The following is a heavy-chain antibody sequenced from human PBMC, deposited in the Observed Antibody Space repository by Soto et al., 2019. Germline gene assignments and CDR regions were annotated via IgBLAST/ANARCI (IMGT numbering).Heavy chain of an antibody. J-gene: IGHJ1*01. CDR1: GFTFSSYA. Sequence: QVQLVESGGGVVQPGRSLRLSCAASGFTFSSYAMHWVRQAPGKGLEWVAVISYDGSNKYYADSVKGRFTISRDNSQNTLYLQMNSLRAEDTAVYYCARASLTYGGGYCPPGYWGHGTLVTFSS. CDR2: ISYDGSNK. V-gene: IGHV3-30-3*01. D-gene: IGHD2-21*02. CDR3: ARASLTYGGGYCPPGY.